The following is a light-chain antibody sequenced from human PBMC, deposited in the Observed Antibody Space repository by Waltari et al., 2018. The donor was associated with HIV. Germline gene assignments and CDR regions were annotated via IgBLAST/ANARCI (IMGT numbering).Light chain of an antibody. CDR1: TLRTSY. V-gene: IGLV3-19*01. J-gene: IGLJ3*02. Sequence: SSALTQDPAVSVALGLTVNLTGPGATLRTSYATWYQQKPGQAPIIVLYDKNNRPSGIPDRFSGSRSGKTASLTITGAQAEDEADYYCNCWDTSVNLVLFGGGTKVTV. CDR2: DKN. CDR3: NCWDTSVNLVL.